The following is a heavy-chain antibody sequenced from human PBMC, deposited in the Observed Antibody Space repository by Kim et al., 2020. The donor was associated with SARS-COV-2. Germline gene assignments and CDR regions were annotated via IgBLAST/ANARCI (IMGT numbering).Heavy chain of an antibody. CDR1: GFTFSHHW. V-gene: IGHV3-7*03. CDR2: IKQDGSQK. CDR3: VRFGYNYDMDV. Sequence: LSLTCAASGFTFSHHWMSWVRQAPGKGLEWVANIKQDGSQKYYVDSVKRRFTISRDNAKNSQHLQMNSLRAEDTAVYYCVRFGYNYDMDVWGQGTTV. D-gene: IGHD3-16*01. J-gene: IGHJ6*02.